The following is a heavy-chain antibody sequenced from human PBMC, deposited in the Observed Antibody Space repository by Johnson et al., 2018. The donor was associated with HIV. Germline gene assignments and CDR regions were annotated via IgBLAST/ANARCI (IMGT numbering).Heavy chain of an antibody. CDR1: GFTFNSYW. D-gene: IGHD6-13*01. CDR3: ARIAARGAFDI. J-gene: IGHJ3*02. V-gene: IGHV3-7*01. Sequence: VQLVESGGGLVQPGGSLRLSCAASGFTFNSYWMSWVRQAPGKGLEWVANIKQDGSEKYYLDSVKGRFTISRDNAKNSVNLQMNSLRAGDTAVYYCARIAARGAFDIWGQGTMVTVSS. CDR2: IKQDGSEK.